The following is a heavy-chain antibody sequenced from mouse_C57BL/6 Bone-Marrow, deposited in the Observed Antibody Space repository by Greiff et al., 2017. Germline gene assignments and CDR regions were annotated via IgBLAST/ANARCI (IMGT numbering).Heavy chain of an antibody. CDR3: ARSRTYTPYWYFDV. V-gene: IGHV1-4*01. CDR2: INPSSGYT. J-gene: IGHJ1*03. D-gene: IGHD2-12*01. Sequence: QVQLKQSGAELARPGASVKMSCKASGYTFTSYTMHWVKQRPGQGLEWIGYINPSSGYTKYNQKFKDKATLTADKSSSTAYMQLSSLTSEDSAVYYCARSRTYTPYWYFDVWRTGTTVTVSS. CDR1: GYTFTSYT.